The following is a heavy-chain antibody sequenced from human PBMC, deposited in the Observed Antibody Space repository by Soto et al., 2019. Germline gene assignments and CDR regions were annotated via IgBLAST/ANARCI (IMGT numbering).Heavy chain of an antibody. D-gene: IGHD1-7*01. J-gene: IGHJ4*02. CDR2: MSGSSSTT. V-gene: IGHV3-23*01. Sequence: PGGSLRLSCATSGLTFSNYAMSWVRQAPGGGLEWVSSMSGSSSTTYYADSVRGRFTISRDRSKNTLYLQMSSLRAEDTALYYCAKNQERELPRVIDFWGQGTRVNVSS. CDR1: GLTFSNYA. CDR3: AKNQERELPRVIDF.